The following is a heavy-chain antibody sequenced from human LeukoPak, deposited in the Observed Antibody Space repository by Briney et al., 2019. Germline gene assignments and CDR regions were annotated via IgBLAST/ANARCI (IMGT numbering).Heavy chain of an antibody. CDR3: ARDPNWNTRPGWFDR. Sequence: PGGSLRLSCVVSGFTFSNSAMNWVRQAPGKGLEWVSFISSSSSNIHYVDSVKGRFHISRDNAKNSLFLQMNNLRADDTAVYYCARDPNWNTRPGWFDRSGQGTLGTVSS. CDR1: GFTFSNSA. D-gene: IGHD1/OR15-1a*01. CDR2: ISSSSSNI. J-gene: IGHJ5*01. V-gene: IGHV3-21*01.